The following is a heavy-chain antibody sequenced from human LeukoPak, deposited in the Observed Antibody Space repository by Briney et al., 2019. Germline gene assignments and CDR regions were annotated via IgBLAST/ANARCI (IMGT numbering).Heavy chain of an antibody. CDR2: MSYSGTT. V-gene: IGHV4-61*01. CDR1: GYSISSGHY. CDR3: ARDKFRTTGPMDV. D-gene: IGHD1-1*01. Sequence: SETLSLTCTVSGYSISSGHYWGWIRQPPGKGLEWIGYMSYSGTTNYNPSLKSRVTISIDTSKSQFSLKLNSVTAADTAVYYCARDKFRTTGPMDVWGKGTTVTVSS. J-gene: IGHJ6*03.